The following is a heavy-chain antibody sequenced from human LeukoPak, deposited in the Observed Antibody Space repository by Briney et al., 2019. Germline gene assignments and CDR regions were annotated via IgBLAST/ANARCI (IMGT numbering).Heavy chain of an antibody. Sequence: SETLSLTCTVSGGSIGSSSYYWGWIRQPPGTGLEWIGSIYYSGSTYYNPSLKSRVTISVDTSKNQFSLKLGSVTAADTAVYYCARRPRTYYYYGMDVWGQGTTVTVSS. CDR1: GGSIGSSSYY. V-gene: IGHV4-39*01. CDR2: IYYSGST. J-gene: IGHJ6*02. CDR3: ARRPRTYYYYGMDV.